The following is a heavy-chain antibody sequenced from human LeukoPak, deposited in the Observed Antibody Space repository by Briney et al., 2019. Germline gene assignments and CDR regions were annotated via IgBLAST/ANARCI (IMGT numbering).Heavy chain of an antibody. Sequence: APVKVSCKSSGSTLTNYAFSWVRQAPGQGLEWMGWINTYNGNTYYAQKLQGRVTLTTDTSTTTAYMELRSLRSDDTAVYYCARGIPASGHLDYWGQGTLVTVSS. V-gene: IGHV1-18*01. J-gene: IGHJ4*02. CDR3: ARGIPASGHLDY. CDR1: GSTLTNYA. D-gene: IGHD6-13*01. CDR2: INTYNGNT.